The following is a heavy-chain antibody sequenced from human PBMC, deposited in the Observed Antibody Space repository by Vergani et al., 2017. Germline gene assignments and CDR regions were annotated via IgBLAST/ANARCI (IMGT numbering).Heavy chain of an antibody. J-gene: IGHJ3*02. CDR2: INHSGST. Sequence: QVQLHESGPGLVKPSETLSLTCAVYGGSFSGYYWSWICQPPGKGLEWIGEINHSGSTNYNPSLKSRVTISVDTSKNQFSLKLSSVTAADTAVYYCASRRRGSRRPTAAFDIWGQGTMVTVSS. CDR3: ASRRRGSRRPTAAFDI. V-gene: IGHV4-34*01. CDR1: GGSFSGYY. D-gene: IGHD6-13*01.